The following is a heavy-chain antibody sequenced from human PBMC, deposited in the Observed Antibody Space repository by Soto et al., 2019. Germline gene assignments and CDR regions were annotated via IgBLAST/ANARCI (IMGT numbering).Heavy chain of an antibody. CDR2: ISGSGGST. D-gene: IGHD3-3*01. CDR1: VFTFSSYA. CDR3: AKGGYDFWSGYYPLFDY. Sequence: GPLRLACAAPVFTFSSYAMSWVRQAPGKGLEWVSAISGSGGSTYYADSVKGRFTISRDNSKNTLYLQMNSLRAEDTAVYYCAKGGYDFWSGYYPLFDYWGQGTLVTVSS. J-gene: IGHJ4*02. V-gene: IGHV3-23*01.